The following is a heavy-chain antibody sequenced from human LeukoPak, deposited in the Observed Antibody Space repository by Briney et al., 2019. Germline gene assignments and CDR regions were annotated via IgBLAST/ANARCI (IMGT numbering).Heavy chain of an antibody. CDR1: GFTFSSYG. Sequence: GGSLRLSCAASGFTFSSYGMHWVRQAPGKGLEWVAVIWYDGSNKYYADSVRGRFTISRDNAKNTLYLQMNTLRVEDTAVYYCAKDMGIGARRFDYWGQGTLVTVSS. D-gene: IGHD6-6*01. V-gene: IGHV3-33*03. CDR2: IWYDGSNK. CDR3: AKDMGIGARRFDY. J-gene: IGHJ4*02.